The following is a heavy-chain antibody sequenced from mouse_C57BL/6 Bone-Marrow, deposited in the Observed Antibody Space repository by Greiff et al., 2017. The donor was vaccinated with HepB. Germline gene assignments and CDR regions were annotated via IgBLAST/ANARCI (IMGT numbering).Heavy chain of an antibody. CDR1: GFTFSSYA. D-gene: IGHD1-1*01. Sequence: EVQGVESGGGLVKPGGSLKLSCAASGFTFSSYAMSWVRQTPEKRLEWVATISDGGSYTYDPDNVKGRFTISRDNAKNNLYLQMSHLKSEDTAMYYCASDYYGSSYYWYFGVWGTGTPVTVSS. V-gene: IGHV5-4*01. J-gene: IGHJ1*03. CDR2: ISDGGSYT. CDR3: ASDYYGSSYYWYFGV.